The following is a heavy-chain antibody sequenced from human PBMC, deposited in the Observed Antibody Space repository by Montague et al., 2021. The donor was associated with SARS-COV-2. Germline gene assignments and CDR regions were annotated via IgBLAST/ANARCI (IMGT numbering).Heavy chain of an antibody. CDR2: IYYYGNT. CDR3: VKELGSGGMNTTY. D-gene: IGHD3-10*01. CDR1: GDSVKHYF. Sequence: SETLSLTCTVSGDSVKHYFWSWIRQPPGKGLEWIGYIYYYGNTNYNPSLKRRATISIDTSRNQFSLQLRTVTTADTAVYFCVKELGSGGMNTTYWGQGVLVTVPP. J-gene: IGHJ1*01. V-gene: IGHV4-59*02.